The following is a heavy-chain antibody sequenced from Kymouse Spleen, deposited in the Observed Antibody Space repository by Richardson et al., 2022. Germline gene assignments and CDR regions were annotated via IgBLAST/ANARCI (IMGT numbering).Heavy chain of an antibody. CDR1: GFTFSSYG. J-gene: IGHJ4*02. CDR2: ISYDGSNK. V-gene: IGHV3-30*18. Sequence: QVQLVESGGGVVQPGRSLRLSCAASGFTFSSYGMHWVRQAPGKGLEWVAVISYDGSNKYYADSVKGRFTISRDNSKNTLYLQMNSLRAEDTAVYYCAKDRGYSGYGFEANWGNFDYWGQGTLVTVSS. D-gene: IGHD5-12*01. CDR3: AKDRGYSGYGFEANWGNFDY.